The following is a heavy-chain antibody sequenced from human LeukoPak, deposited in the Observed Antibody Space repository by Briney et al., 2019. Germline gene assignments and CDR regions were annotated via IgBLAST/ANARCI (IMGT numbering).Heavy chain of an antibody. CDR1: GFTFSSYA. CDR3: AKDLAFGTTNYFDY. V-gene: IGHV3-23*01. J-gene: IGHJ4*02. CDR2: ISGSGGTT. D-gene: IGHD1-7*01. Sequence: GGSLRLSCVASGFTFSSYAMSWVRQAPGKGLEWVSAISGSGGTTYYADSVKGRFTISRDNSKNTLYLQMNSLRAEDTAVYYCAKDLAFGTTNYFDYWGQGTLVTLSS.